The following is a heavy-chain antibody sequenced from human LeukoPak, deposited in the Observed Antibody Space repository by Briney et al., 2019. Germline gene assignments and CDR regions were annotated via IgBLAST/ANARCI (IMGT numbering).Heavy chain of an antibody. Sequence: PGGSLRLSCAASGFTFDDYAMHWVRQAPGKGLEWVSGISWNSGSIGYADSVKGRFTISRDNAKNSLYLQMNSLRAEDTALYYCAKEGRYDYVWGSYRPRYFDYWGQGTLVTVSS. J-gene: IGHJ4*02. CDR3: AKEGRYDYVWGSYRPRYFDY. CDR2: ISWNSGSI. D-gene: IGHD3-16*02. CDR1: GFTFDDYA. V-gene: IGHV3-9*01.